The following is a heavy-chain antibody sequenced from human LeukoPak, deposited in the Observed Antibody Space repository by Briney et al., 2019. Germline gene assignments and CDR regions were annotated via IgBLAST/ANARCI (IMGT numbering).Heavy chain of an antibody. CDR3: ARRGDYVGCFDY. CDR2: ISGSGGST. D-gene: IGHD4-17*01. Sequence: PGGSLRLSCAASGFTFSSYAMSWVRQAPGKGLEWVSAISGSGGSTYYADSVKGRFTISRDNSKNTLYLQMNSLRAEDTAVYYCARRGDYVGCFDYWGQGTLVTVSS. J-gene: IGHJ4*02. CDR1: GFTFSSYA. V-gene: IGHV3-23*01.